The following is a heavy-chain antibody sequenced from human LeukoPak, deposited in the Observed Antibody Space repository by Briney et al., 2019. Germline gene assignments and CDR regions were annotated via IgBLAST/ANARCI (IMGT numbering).Heavy chain of an antibody. Sequence: GASVKVSCKASGYTFTSYGISWVRQAPGQGLEWMGWISAYNGNTNYAQKLQGRVTMTTDTSTSTAYMELRSLRSDDTAVYYCARDSRSIWFGEPIPDYWGQGTLVTVSS. CDR3: ARDSRSIWFGEPIPDY. J-gene: IGHJ4*02. CDR2: ISAYNGNT. CDR1: GYTFTSYG. D-gene: IGHD3-10*01. V-gene: IGHV1-18*01.